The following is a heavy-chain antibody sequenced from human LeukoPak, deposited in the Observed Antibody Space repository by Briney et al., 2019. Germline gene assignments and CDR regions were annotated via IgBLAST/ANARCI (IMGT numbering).Heavy chain of an antibody. Sequence: ASVKVSCKASGGTFSSYAISWVRQAPGQGLEWMGWMNPNSGNTGYAQKFQGRVTMTRNTSISTAYMELSSLRSEDTAVYYCARGRYSSGWYGIWGQGTMVTVSS. J-gene: IGHJ3*02. CDR3: ARGRYSSGWYGI. V-gene: IGHV1-8*02. D-gene: IGHD6-19*01. CDR2: MNPNSGNT. CDR1: GGTFSSYA.